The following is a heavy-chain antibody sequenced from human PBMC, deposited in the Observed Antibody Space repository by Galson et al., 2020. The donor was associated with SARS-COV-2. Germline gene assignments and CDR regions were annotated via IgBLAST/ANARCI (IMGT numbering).Heavy chain of an antibody. Sequence: SETLSLTCSVSGASISSRGYYWSWIRQPPGKGLQWVGYIYNNGATHYNPSLKSRITISLDNSENQFSLRMTSVTAADTARYYCARGVVIVSEFWDGFDIWGLGTMVTVSS. D-gene: IGHD3-22*01. CDR1: GASISSRGYY. CDR3: ARGVVIVSEFWDGFDI. CDR2: IYNNGAT. V-gene: IGHV4-31*03. J-gene: IGHJ3*02.